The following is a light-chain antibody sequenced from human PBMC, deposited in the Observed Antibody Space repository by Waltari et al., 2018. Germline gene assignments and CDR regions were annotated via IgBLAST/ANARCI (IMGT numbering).Light chain of an antibody. CDR1: KTISTS. Sequence: TGRAGKTISTSLSGEQQKPGQAPKGVVVGASRVQSEVPSRFSGSAYGTDFTLTIDSLQPEDFATYYCQQTYSPPLTFGGGPKVDSK. CDR2: GAS. V-gene: IGKV1-39*01. J-gene: IGKJ4*01. CDR3: QQTYSPPLT.